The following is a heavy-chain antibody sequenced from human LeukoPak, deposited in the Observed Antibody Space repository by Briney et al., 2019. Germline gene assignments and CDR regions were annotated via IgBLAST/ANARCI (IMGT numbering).Heavy chain of an antibody. D-gene: IGHD3-3*01. Sequence: GGSLRLSCAASGFTFSSYWMHWVRQAPGKGLVWVSRINTDGSSTSYADSVKGRFTISRDNAKNTLYLQMNSLRAEDTAVYYCAREGRRDYDFWSGQNWFDPWGQGTLVTVSS. CDR1: GFTFSSYW. CDR3: AREGRRDYDFWSGQNWFDP. J-gene: IGHJ5*02. CDR2: INTDGSST. V-gene: IGHV3-74*01.